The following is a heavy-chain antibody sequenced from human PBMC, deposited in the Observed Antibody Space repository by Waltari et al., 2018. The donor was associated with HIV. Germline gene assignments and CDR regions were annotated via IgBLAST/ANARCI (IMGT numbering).Heavy chain of an antibody. D-gene: IGHD2-8*01. CDR2: INHSGST. V-gene: IGHV4-34*01. J-gene: IGHJ2*01. CDR1: GGSFSGYY. Sequence: QVQLQQWGAGLLKPSETLSLTCAVYGGSFSGYYWSWIRQPPGKGLEWIGEINHSGSTNYNPSLKSRVTISVDTSKNQFSLKLSSVTAADTAVYYCARGQLNGSYSYWYCDLWGRGTLVTVSS. CDR3: ARGQLNGSYSYWYCDL.